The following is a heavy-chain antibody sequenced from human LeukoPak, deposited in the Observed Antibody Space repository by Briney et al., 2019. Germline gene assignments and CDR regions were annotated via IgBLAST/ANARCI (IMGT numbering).Heavy chain of an antibody. CDR3: ARDYPGIAAVFDY. Sequence: AGSRRLSCAASGFTFSSYEMNWVRQAPGKGLEWVSYISSSGSTIYYADSVKGRFTISRDNAKNSLYLQMNSLRAEDTAVYYCARDYPGIAAVFDYWGQGTLVTVSS. V-gene: IGHV3-48*03. CDR1: GFTFSSYE. CDR2: ISSSGSTI. J-gene: IGHJ4*02. D-gene: IGHD6-13*01.